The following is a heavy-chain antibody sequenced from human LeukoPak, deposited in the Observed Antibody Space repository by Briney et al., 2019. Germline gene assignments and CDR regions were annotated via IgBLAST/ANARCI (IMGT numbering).Heavy chain of an antibody. CDR3: ARHPRFGELLWWFDP. Sequence: KPSETLSLTCTVSGGSISSSSYYWGWIRQPPGKGLEWIGSIYYSGSTYYNPSLKSRVTISVDTSKNQFSLKLSSVTAADTAVYYCARHPRFGELLWWFDPWGQGTLVTVSS. D-gene: IGHD3-10*01. CDR1: GGSISSSSYY. J-gene: IGHJ5*02. CDR2: IYYSGST. V-gene: IGHV4-39*01.